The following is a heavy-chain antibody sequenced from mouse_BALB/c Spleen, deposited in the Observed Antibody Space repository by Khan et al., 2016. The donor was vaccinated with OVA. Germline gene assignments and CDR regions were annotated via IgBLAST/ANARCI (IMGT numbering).Heavy chain of an antibody. Sequence: QVQLQQSGAELVKPGASVKLSCKASGYTFTSYDINWVRQRPEQGLEWIGWMFPGDGSTKYNENFKGKATLTTDKSSSTAYMQLSRLTSEDSGAECCARGGYGGVAYWGQGTLVTVSA. D-gene: IGHD2-14*01. CDR2: MFPGDGST. V-gene: IGHV1-85*01. CDR3: ARGGYGGVAY. J-gene: IGHJ3*01. CDR1: GYTFTSYD.